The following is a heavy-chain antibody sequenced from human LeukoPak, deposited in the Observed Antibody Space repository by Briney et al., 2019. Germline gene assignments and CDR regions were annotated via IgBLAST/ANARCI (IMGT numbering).Heavy chain of an antibody. Sequence: ASVKVSCKASGGTFSSYAISWVRQAPGQGLEWMGGIIPILGIANYAQKFQGRVTITADKSTSTAYMELSSLRSEDTAVYYCARARWDGYNPAAFDYWGQGTLVTVSS. V-gene: IGHV1-69*10. J-gene: IGHJ4*02. D-gene: IGHD5-24*01. CDR2: IIPILGIA. CDR3: ARARWDGYNPAAFDY. CDR1: GGTFSSYA.